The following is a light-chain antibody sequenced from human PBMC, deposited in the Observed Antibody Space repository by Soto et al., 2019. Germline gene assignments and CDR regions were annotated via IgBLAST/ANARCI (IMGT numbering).Light chain of an antibody. CDR1: QNIDTW. Sequence: DIQMTQSPSPLAASVGDRVTITCRASQNIDTWLAFDLQKPGNAPKRLITHASNLESGVPPRVSGSGAGTEFILTISSLRPDESATYFCQQYHNYRTFGQGTKVDIK. CDR3: QQYHNYRT. V-gene: IGKV1-5*01. CDR2: HAS. J-gene: IGKJ1*01.